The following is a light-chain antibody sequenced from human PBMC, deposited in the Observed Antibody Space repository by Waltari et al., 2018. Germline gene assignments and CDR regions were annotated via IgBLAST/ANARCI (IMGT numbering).Light chain of an antibody. CDR2: GES. V-gene: IGKV3-20*01. Sequence: EIVLTQSPGTLSLSPGERATLSCRASQSVSSSYLAWYQQKPGQAPRLLIYGESRRATGIPDRFSGSGSGTDFTLTISRLEPEDFAVYYCQQYGSSPWTFGQGTKVEIK. J-gene: IGKJ1*01. CDR3: QQYGSSPWT. CDR1: QSVSSSY.